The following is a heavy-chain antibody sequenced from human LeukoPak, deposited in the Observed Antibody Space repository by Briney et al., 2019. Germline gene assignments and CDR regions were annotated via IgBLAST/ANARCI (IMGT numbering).Heavy chain of an antibody. Sequence: GGSLRLSCAASGFTFSSYWMHRVRQAPGKGLVWVSRINTDGSSTSYADSVKGRFTISRDNAKNTLYLQMNSLRAEDTAVYYCARAVRGTVQLGYWGQGTLVTVSS. V-gene: IGHV3-74*01. CDR3: ARAVRGTVQLGY. CDR2: INTDGSST. J-gene: IGHJ4*02. D-gene: IGHD1-1*01. CDR1: GFTFSSYW.